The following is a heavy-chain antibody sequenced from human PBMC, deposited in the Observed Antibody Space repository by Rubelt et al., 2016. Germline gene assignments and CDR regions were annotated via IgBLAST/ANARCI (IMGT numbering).Heavy chain of an antibody. V-gene: IGHV4-4*07. Sequence: QVQLQESGPGLVKPSETLSLTCTVSGDSISSYYWSWIRQSPGKGLEWIGRIYTSGSTNYNPSLKSRVTMSVDTSKNQFSLKLSSGTAADTAVYYCAREQDRDGYNRYPDYWGQGTLVAVSS. J-gene: IGHJ4*02. CDR3: AREQDRDGYNRYPDY. CDR2: IYTSGST. D-gene: IGHD5-24*01. CDR1: GDSISSYY.